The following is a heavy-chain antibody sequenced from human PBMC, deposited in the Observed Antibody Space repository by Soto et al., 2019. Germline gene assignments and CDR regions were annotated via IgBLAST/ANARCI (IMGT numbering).Heavy chain of an antibody. CDR2: ISAYNGNT. D-gene: IGHD2-2*01. J-gene: IGHJ6*02. CDR1: GYTFTNFG. CDR3: AREDRDRETGLVPAAIDGMDV. Sequence: ASVKVSCKASGYTFTNFGISWVRPAPGQGLEWMGWISAYNGNTNYAQKFQGRVTMTRDTSASTAYMELSSLRSDDTAVYYCAREDRDRETGLVPAAIDGMDVWGQGTTVTVSS. V-gene: IGHV1-18*01.